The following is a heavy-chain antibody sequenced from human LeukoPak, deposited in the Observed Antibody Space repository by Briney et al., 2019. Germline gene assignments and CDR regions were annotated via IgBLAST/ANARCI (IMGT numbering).Heavy chain of an antibody. D-gene: IGHD3-16*02. CDR1: GGSFSGYY. CDR3: AGQVIPNYYYYGMDV. CDR2: INHSGST. J-gene: IGHJ6*02. V-gene: IGHV4-34*01. Sequence: SETLSLTCAVYGGSFSGYYWSWIRQPPGKGLEWIGEINHSGSTNYNPSLKSRVTISVDTSKNQFSLKLSSVTAADTAVYYCAGQVIPNYYYYGMDVWGQGTTVTVSS.